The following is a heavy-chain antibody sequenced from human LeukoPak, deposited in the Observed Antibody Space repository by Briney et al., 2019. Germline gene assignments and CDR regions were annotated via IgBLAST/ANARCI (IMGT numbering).Heavy chain of an antibody. CDR1: GFTFSSYG. Sequence: PGGSLRLSCAASGFTFSSYGMHWVRRAPGKGLEWVAVISYDGSNKYYADSVKGRFTISRDNSKNTLYLQMNSLRAEDTAVYYCAKTRGYSSGWYYFDYWGQGTLVTVSS. V-gene: IGHV3-30*18. CDR3: AKTRGYSSGWYYFDY. D-gene: IGHD6-19*01. J-gene: IGHJ4*02. CDR2: ISYDGSNK.